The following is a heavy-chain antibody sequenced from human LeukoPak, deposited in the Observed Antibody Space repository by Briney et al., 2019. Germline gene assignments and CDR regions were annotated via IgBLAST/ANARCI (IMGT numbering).Heavy chain of an antibody. CDR2: IYYSGTT. V-gene: IGHV4-39*01. D-gene: IGHD3-10*01. CDR1: GGSTSTSSYY. J-gene: IGHJ6*02. Sequence: KTSETLSLTCTVSGGSTSTSSYYWGWIRQPPGKGLEWIGSIYYSGTTYYNPSLKSRVTMSVDTSKNQFSLKLSSVTAADTAVYYCGRLLITALRGPNRMDVWGQGTTVTVSS. CDR3: GRLLITALRGPNRMDV.